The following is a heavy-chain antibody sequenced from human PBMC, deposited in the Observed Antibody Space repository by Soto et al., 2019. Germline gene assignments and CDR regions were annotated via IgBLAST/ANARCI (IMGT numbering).Heavy chain of an antibody. CDR2: IKQDENGK. Sequence: EVQLVESGGGLVQPGGSLRLSCEASGFTFSSRWMTWVRQGPGKGLEWVATIKQDENGKDYVDSVKGRFTISRDNAKKSLYLQMNSLRAEDTAVYYCATQEGPAAAGLVLDFWGQGTLVTVSS. CDR1: GFTFSSRW. V-gene: IGHV3-7*02. J-gene: IGHJ4*02. CDR3: ATQEGPAAAGLVLDF. D-gene: IGHD6-13*01.